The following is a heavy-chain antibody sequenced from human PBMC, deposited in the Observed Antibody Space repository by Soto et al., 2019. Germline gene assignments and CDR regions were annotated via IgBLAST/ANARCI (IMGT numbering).Heavy chain of an antibody. D-gene: IGHD2-15*01. J-gene: IGHJ4*02. V-gene: IGHV4-39*01. CDR1: GGSISSSSYY. CDR3: ASLGYCSGGSCYDFDY. Sequence: SETLSLTCTVSGGSISSSSYYWGWIRQPPGKGLEWIGSIYYSGSTYYNPSLKSRVTISVDTSKNQFSLKLSSVTAADTAVYYCASLGYCSGGSCYDFDYWGQGTLVTVSS. CDR2: IYYSGST.